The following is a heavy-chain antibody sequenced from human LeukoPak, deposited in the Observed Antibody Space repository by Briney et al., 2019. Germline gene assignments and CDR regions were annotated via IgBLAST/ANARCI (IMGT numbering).Heavy chain of an antibody. CDR3: AADDQQITV. V-gene: IGHV1-58*02. Sequence: SGKVSFKGSGFTFTSCAMQWVRQARGQRLEWVGWIVVGSGKSNYAQKFQERVTVTRDMSTSTAYMELSSLRSEDTAVYYCAADDQQITVWGQGTLVTVSS. CDR1: GFTFTSCA. CDR2: IVVGSGKS. J-gene: IGHJ4*02. D-gene: IGHD5-24*01.